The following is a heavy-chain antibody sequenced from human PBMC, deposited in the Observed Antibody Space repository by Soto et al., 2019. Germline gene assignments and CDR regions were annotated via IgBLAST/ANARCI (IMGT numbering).Heavy chain of an antibody. CDR1: GFTFSSYA. V-gene: IGHV3-30-3*01. CDR3: ARVSSSWYYYYYYGMDV. J-gene: IGHJ6*02. CDR2: ISYDGSNK. Sequence: GGSLRLSCAASGFTFSSYAMHWVRQAPGKGLEWVAVISYDGSNKYYADSVKGRFTFSRDNSKNTLYLQMNSLRAEDTAVYYCARVSSSWYYYYYYGMDVWGQGTTVTVSS. D-gene: IGHD6-6*01.